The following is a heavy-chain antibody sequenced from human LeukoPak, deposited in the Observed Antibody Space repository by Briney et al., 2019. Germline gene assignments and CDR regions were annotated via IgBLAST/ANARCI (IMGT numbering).Heavy chain of an antibody. V-gene: IGHV4-34*01. Sequence: KPSETLSLTCAVYGGSFSGYYWSWIRQPPGKGLEWIGEINHSGSTNYNPSLKSRVTISVDTSKNQFSLKLSSVTAADTAVYYCARKEVTGWFDPWGQGTLVTVSS. D-gene: IGHD2-21*02. CDR3: ARKEVTGWFDP. J-gene: IGHJ5*02. CDR2: INHSGST. CDR1: GGSFSGYY.